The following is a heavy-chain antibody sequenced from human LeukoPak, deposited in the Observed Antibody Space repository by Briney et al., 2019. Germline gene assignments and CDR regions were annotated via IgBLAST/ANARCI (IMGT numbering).Heavy chain of an antibody. CDR1: GYTFPGYY. V-gene: IGHV1-2*02. J-gene: IGHJ3*01. D-gene: IGHD3-22*01. CDR3: ARPYYYDRGVSFGAFDL. CDR2: INPNSGGT. Sequence: ASVKVSCMASGYTFPGYYMHWLRQAPGQGLEGLGWINPNSGGTNYAQKFQGRVTMSRDTSISTAYMELSRLRSDDTAVYYCARPYYYDRGVSFGAFDLWGQGTMVTVSS.